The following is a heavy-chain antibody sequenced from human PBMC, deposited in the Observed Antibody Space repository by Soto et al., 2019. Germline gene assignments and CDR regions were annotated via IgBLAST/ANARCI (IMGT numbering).Heavy chain of an antibody. CDR3: AKGGAIVAAGTRVYLYNAMDV. D-gene: IGHD1-26*01. V-gene: IGHV1-2*02. J-gene: IGHJ6*02. Sequence: QVPLVQSGTEVKRPGDSVKVSCKASGYTFTGYYVHWVRQAPGQGLAWMGWINPNSGDTNFAPRFQGRVTMNRDTSVGTAYMELRGLTSDDTAEYYCAKGGAIVAAGTRVYLYNAMDVWGQGTTVTVSS. CDR1: GYTFTGYY. CDR2: INPNSGDT.